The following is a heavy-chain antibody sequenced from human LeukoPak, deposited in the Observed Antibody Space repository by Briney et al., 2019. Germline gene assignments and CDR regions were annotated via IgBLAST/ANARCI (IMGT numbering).Heavy chain of an antibody. V-gene: IGHV3-23*01. CDR2: IINSGGGA. CDR3: AKETGDSWGYFEL. J-gene: IGHJ4*02. CDR1: GFTFSSYA. D-gene: IGHD7-27*01. Sequence: PGGSLRLSCAASGFTFSSYAMTWVRQAPGKGLEWVSSIINSGGGAHYADSVRGRFTISRDNSKNTLHLQMNSLRAEDTAVYYCAKETGDSWGYFELWGQGTLVTVSS.